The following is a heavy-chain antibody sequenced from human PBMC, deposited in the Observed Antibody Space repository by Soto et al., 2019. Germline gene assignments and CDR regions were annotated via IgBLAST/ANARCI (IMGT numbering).Heavy chain of an antibody. D-gene: IGHD2-15*01. V-gene: IGHV1-69*02. CDR3: ARVCSGGSCYIDY. Sequence: QVQLVQSGAEVKKPGSSVKVSCKASGGTFSSYTISWVRQAPGQGLEWMGRIIPILGIANYAQKFQGRVTITAAKSPSTAYMALSSLRSEDTAVYYCARVCSGGSCYIDYWGQGTLVTVSS. J-gene: IGHJ4*02. CDR2: IIPILGIA. CDR1: GGTFSSYT.